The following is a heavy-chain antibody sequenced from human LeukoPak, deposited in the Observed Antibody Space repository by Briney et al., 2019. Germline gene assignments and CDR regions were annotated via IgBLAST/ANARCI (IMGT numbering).Heavy chain of an antibody. J-gene: IGHJ4*02. CDR1: GYTFTGYY. Sequence: GASVKVSCKASGYTFTGYYMHWVRQAPGQGLEWMGWINPNSGGTNYAQKFQGWVTMTRDTSISTAYMELSRLRSDDTAVYYCARSYYYDSSGYPCFDYWGQGTLVTVSS. D-gene: IGHD3-22*01. CDR2: INPNSGGT. CDR3: ARSYYYDSSGYPCFDY. V-gene: IGHV1-2*04.